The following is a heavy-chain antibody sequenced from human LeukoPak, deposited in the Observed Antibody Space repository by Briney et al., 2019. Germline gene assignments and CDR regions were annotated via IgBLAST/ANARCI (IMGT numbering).Heavy chain of an antibody. J-gene: IGHJ4*02. CDR1: GFTDSSNY. Sequence: GGSLRLSCAASGFTDSSNYMSWVRQAPGKGLEWVSVIYSGGSTYYADSVKGRFTISRDNSKNTLYLQMNSLRAEDTAVYYCARMATVTTWAYWGQGTLVTVSS. CDR2: IYSGGST. D-gene: IGHD4-17*01. CDR3: ARMATVTTWAY. V-gene: IGHV3-53*01.